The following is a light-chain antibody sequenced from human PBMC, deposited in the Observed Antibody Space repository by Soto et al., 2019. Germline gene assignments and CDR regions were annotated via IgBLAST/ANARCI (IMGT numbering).Light chain of an antibody. CDR2: DAS. J-gene: IGKJ5*01. Sequence: DIQMTQSPSTLSASVGDRVTITCRASQTISRWLAWYQQKPGRAPKLLIYDASTLESGVPSRFSGSGSETEFTLTISRLQPDDFATYFCHSRAFGQGTRLEIK. V-gene: IGKV1-5*01. CDR3: HSRA. CDR1: QTISRW.